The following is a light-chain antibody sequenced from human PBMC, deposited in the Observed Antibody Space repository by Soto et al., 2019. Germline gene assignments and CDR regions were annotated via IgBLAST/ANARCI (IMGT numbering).Light chain of an antibody. V-gene: IGKV1-39*01. Sequence: DIQMTQSPSSLSASVGDRVTITCRASQSISGYLNWYQQKPGKAPKVLISGASTLHNGVPSRFSGRGSGTDFTLTISSLQPEDVETYYCQQSLSTLLTLCGGTKVDIK. CDR2: GAS. CDR3: QQSLSTLLT. CDR1: QSISGY. J-gene: IGKJ4*01.